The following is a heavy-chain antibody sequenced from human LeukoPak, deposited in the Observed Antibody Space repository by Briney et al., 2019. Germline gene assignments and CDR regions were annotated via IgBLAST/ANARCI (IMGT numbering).Heavy chain of an antibody. D-gene: IGHD3-16*01. V-gene: IGHV3-74*01. Sequence: GGSLRLSCAASGFSFSTYCMHWVRQAPGKGPMWVSRICPDGTVTNYADSVKARFSISRDNAKNSLYLQMSNLRAEDTAVYFCARGGGLDVWGQGATVTVSS. CDR2: ICPDGTVT. CDR3: ARGGGLDV. CDR1: GFSFSTYC. J-gene: IGHJ6*02.